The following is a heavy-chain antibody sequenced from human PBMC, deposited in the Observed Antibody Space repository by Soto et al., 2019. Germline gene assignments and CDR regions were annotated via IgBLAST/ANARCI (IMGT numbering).Heavy chain of an antibody. J-gene: IGHJ4*02. CDR2: IYSGGST. Sequence: GGSLRLSCAASGFTVSTKYMSRVRQAPGKGLEWVSVIYSGGSTFYADSVRGRFTISRDNSKNTVNLQMNSLRAEDTAVYYCARDPWAADYWGQGTLVTAPQ. CDR3: ARDPWAADY. V-gene: IGHV3-66*01. CDR1: GFTVSTKY. D-gene: IGHD3-16*01.